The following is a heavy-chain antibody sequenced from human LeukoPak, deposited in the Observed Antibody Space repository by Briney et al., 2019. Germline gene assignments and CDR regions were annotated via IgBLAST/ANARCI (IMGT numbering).Heavy chain of an antibody. V-gene: IGHV3-7*01. Sequence: GGSLRLSCAASGSEFSIYWMSWVRQAPGKGLEWVANINGAGSGKDYVDSVKGRFTISRDNAKDSLSLQMNSLRVDDTAVYYCARERWLQPDYWGQGILVTVSS. D-gene: IGHD5-12*01. CDR1: GSEFSIYW. J-gene: IGHJ4*02. CDR2: INGAGSGK. CDR3: ARERWLQPDY.